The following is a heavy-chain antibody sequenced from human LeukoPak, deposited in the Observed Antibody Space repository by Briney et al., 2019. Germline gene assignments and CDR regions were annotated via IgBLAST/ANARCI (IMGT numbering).Heavy chain of an antibody. CDR2: ISGSSSYI. J-gene: IGHJ5*02. CDR3: ARVPRGRDRFDP. CDR1: GFTFSTYN. Sequence: PGGSLRLSCAASGFTFSTYNMNWVRQAPGKGLEWVSSISGSSSYIYYADSVKGRFSISRDNAKNSLYLQMNSLRAEDTAVYYCARVPRGRDRFDPWGQGTLVTVSS. V-gene: IGHV3-21*04.